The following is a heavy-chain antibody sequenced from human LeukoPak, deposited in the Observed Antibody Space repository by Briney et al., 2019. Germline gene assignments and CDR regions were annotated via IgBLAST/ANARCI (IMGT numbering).Heavy chain of an antibody. Sequence: GGSLRLSCAASGFTVSSNYMSWVRQAPGKGLEWVSVIYSGGSTYYADSVKGRFTISRDNSKNTLYLQMNSLRAEDTAGYYWATPPGDSSSWSYYYYMDVGGKGTTVTVS. CDR1: GFTVSSNY. CDR3: ATPPGDSSSWSYYYYMDV. CDR2: IYSGGST. D-gene: IGHD6-13*01. V-gene: IGHV3-66*02. J-gene: IGHJ6*03.